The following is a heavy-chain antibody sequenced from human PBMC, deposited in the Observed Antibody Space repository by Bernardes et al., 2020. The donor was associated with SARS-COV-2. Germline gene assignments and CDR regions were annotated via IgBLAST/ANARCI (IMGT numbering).Heavy chain of an antibody. CDR2: IYYSGST. Sequence: SETLSLTCTVSGGSISSSSYYWGWIRQPPGKGLEWVGSIYYSGSTYYNPSLKSRVTISVDTSKNQFSLKLSSVTAADTAVYYCVRRGLGYYDSSGIPSAFDYWGQGTLVTVSS. CDR3: VRRGLGYYDSSGIPSAFDY. V-gene: IGHV4-39*01. CDR1: GGSISSSSYY. J-gene: IGHJ4*02. D-gene: IGHD3-22*01.